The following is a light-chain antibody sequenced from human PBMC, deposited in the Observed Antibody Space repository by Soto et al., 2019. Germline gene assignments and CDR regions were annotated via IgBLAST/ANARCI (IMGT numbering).Light chain of an antibody. CDR2: AAS. CDR1: QGISTY. CDR3: QQSYSTTWT. Sequence: DIQMTQSPSPLSASVGDRVTITCRASQGISTYLNWYQQKPGKAPKLLIYAASSLQSGVPSRFSGSGSETDFTLTISSLQPEDFATYSCQQSYSTTWTFGQGTKVDNK. J-gene: IGKJ1*01. V-gene: IGKV1-39*01.